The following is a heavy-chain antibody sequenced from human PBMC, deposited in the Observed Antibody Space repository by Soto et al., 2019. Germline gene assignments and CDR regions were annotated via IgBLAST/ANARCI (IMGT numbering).Heavy chain of an antibody. Sequence: GGSLRLSCAASGFTFSSYAMHWVRQAPGKGLEWVAVISYDGSNKYYADSVKGRFTISRDNSKNTLYLQMNSLRAEDTAVYYCASEKSGSYSYSCCIDVWGQGTTVTVSS. D-gene: IGHD1-26*01. J-gene: IGHJ6*02. CDR3: ASEKSGSYSYSCCIDV. CDR1: GFTFSSYA. V-gene: IGHV3-30*04. CDR2: ISYDGSNK.